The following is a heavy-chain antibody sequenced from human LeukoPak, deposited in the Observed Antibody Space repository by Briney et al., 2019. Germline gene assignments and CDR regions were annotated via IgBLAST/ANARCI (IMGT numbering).Heavy chain of an antibody. J-gene: IGHJ4*02. CDR2: IKEDGSTI. Sequence: GGSLRLSCAASGFTFSNFWMSWVRQAPGKGLEWVADIKEDGSTILFVDSMRGRFTISRDNAKNSLYLQMNSLRVEDTGVYYCVRDPGWGAIDYWGRGILVAVNS. D-gene: IGHD7-27*01. CDR3: VRDPGWGAIDY. V-gene: IGHV3-7*01. CDR1: GFTFSNFW.